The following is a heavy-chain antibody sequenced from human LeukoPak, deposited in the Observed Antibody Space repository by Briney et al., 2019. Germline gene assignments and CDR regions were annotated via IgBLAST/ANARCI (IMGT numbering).Heavy chain of an antibody. V-gene: IGHV3-74*01. D-gene: IGHD2/OR15-2a*01. CDR2: INSDGSST. J-gene: IGHJ4*02. CDR1: GFTFSSYW. Sequence: GGSLRFSCAASGFTFSSYWTHWVRQAPGKGLVWVSRINSDGSSTTYADSVKGRFTISRDNSKNTLYLQMNSLRAEDTAVYYCAKGPLLWDWGQGTLVTVSS. CDR3: AKGPLLWD.